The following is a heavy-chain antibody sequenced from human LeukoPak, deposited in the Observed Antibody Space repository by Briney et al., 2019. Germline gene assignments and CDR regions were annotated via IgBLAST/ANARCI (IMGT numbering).Heavy chain of an antibody. CDR1: GYTFTGYY. V-gene: IGHV1-2*02. Sequence: AASVKVSCKASGYTFTGYYMHWVRQAPGQGLEWMGWINPNSGGTNYAQKFQGRVTMTRDTSISTAYMELIGLISDDTAVYYCARRTGEVNAFDIWGQGTMVTVSS. CDR2: INPNSGGT. CDR3: ARRTGEVNAFDI. J-gene: IGHJ3*02. D-gene: IGHD7-27*01.